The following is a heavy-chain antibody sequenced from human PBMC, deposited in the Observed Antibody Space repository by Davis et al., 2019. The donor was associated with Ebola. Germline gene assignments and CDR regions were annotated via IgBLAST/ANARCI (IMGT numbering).Heavy chain of an antibody. CDR2: INRDGSEK. J-gene: IGHJ5*02. Sequence: GESLKISCVASGFTFSSHWMGWFRQAPGKGLEWVANINRDGSEKYFVDSVKGRFAISRDNADNSLYLQMNSLRAEDTAIYYCTGIFFVGGSWSFDPWGQGTLVTVSS. V-gene: IGHV3-7*01. D-gene: IGHD6-13*01. CDR1: GFTFSSHW. CDR3: TGIFFVGGSWSFDP.